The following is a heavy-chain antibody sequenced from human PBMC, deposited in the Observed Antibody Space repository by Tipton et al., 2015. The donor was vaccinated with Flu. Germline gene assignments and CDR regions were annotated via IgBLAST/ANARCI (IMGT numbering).Heavy chain of an antibody. CDR1: GDSINSYS. V-gene: IGHV4-4*07. CDR2: IFASGST. D-gene: IGHD3-22*01. J-gene: IGHJ3*02. Sequence: TLSLTCTVSGDSINSYSWSWIRQPAGKGLEWIGRIFASGSTNYSPSLKSRVTMSVDTSKNQFSLKLNSVTAADTAVYYCARDVDSGGYWGGLKRAFDIWGQGTLATVSS. CDR3: ARDVDSGGYWGGLKRAFDI.